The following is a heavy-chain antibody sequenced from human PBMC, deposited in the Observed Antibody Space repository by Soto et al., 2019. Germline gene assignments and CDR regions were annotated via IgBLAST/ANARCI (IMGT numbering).Heavy chain of an antibody. Sequence: PSETLSITCTVSAGSISSGDYYWSWFRQPPGKGLEWGGYIYYGGTTSYNPSLKRRVTISLETSKSQFSLRLASVTAADTAVYYCERLGASHQSLDPWGPGILVTVSS. J-gene: IGHJ5*02. V-gene: IGHV4-61*08. CDR1: AGSISSGDYY. CDR3: ERLGASHQSLDP. CDR2: IYYGGTT. D-gene: IGHD2-2*01.